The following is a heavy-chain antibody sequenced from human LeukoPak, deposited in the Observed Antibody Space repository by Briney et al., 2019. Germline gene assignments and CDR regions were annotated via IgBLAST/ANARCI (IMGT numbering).Heavy chain of an antibody. D-gene: IGHD6-6*01. CDR2: IYYTGST. CDR3: ARGSSSSFQAFDI. CDR1: GGSITNGYN. Sequence: SETLSLTCTVSGGSITNGYNWSWIRQLPGKGLEWLGYIYYTGSTYYNPSLESRVTISVDTSKTQFSLKLTSVTAADTAVYYCARGSSSSFQAFDIWGQGTMVTVSS. V-gene: IGHV4-31*03. J-gene: IGHJ3*02.